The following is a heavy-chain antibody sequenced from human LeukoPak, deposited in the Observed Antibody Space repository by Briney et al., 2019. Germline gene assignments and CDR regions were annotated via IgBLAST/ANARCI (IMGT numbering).Heavy chain of an antibody. V-gene: IGHV4-59*01. D-gene: IGHD3-3*01. J-gene: IGHJ4*02. CDR2: IYYRGST. CDR1: GGSISSYY. CDR3: ASLDFWSGYFDY. Sequence: PSETLSLTCTVSGGSISSYYWSWLRQPPGKGLEWIGYIYYRGSTNYNPSLKSRVTISVDTSKNQFSLKLSSVTAADTAVYYCASLDFWSGYFDYWGQGTLVTVSS.